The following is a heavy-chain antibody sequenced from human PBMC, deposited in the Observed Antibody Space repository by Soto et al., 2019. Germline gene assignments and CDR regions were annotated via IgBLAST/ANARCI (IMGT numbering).Heavy chain of an antibody. CDR2: IIPMFETV. V-gene: IGHV1-69*13. CDR1: GGTFDNYS. CDR3: ARGLRTGNYGMDV. D-gene: IGHD2-15*01. Sequence: ASVKVSCKASGGTFDNYSVSWVRQAPGQGLEWMGGIIPMFETVNYAQRFQGRLTIAADESTSTAYMELTSLTSADTAIYFCARGLRTGNYGMDVWGQGTTVTVSS. J-gene: IGHJ6*02.